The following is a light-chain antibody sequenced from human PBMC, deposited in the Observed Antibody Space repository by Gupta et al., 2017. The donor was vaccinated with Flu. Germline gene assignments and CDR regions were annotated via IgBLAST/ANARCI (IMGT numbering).Light chain of an antibody. V-gene: IGLV7-43*01. CDR2: STT. CDR1: SGEVTTSYY. J-gene: IGLJ3*02. Sequence: TVTLTCAYSSGEVTTSYYPNWFQHKPGHPPRALIHSTTNRHSWTPARFSGSLVGGKAVLTLSDVQPEDEADYYCLLYLGGSRGVFGGGTKVTVL. CDR3: LLYLGGSRGV.